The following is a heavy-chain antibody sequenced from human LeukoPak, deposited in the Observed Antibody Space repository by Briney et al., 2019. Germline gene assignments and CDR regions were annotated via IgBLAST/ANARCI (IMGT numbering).Heavy chain of an antibody. CDR2: TYYRSKWYN. Sequence: SQTLSLTCAISGDSVSSNTGAWNWIRQSPSRGLEWLGRTYYRSKWYNDYAVSVKSRISINPDTSKNQFSLQLNSVTPEDTAVYYCARSYQTPVTQLYGMDVWGQGTTVTVSS. J-gene: IGHJ6*02. CDR1: GDSVSSNTGA. D-gene: IGHD4-17*01. V-gene: IGHV6-1*01. CDR3: ARSYQTPVTQLYGMDV.